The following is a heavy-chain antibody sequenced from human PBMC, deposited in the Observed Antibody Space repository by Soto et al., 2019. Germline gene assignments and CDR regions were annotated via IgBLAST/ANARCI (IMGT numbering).Heavy chain of an antibody. J-gene: IGHJ2*01. D-gene: IGHD2-2*01. V-gene: IGHV3-23*01. CDR2: ISGGGDRT. CDR1: GFTFINYA. Sequence: EVQLLESGGGLVQPGGSLRLSGVGSGFTFINYAMNWVRQTTGKGLGWVSTISGGGDRTFDSDAVKGRFTISRDNSKNTVNLQMNRLRADDSAFYYCARKIWGSTSRPAWCYAPLWCCGTLVTFFS. CDR3: ARKIWGSTSRPAWCYAPL.